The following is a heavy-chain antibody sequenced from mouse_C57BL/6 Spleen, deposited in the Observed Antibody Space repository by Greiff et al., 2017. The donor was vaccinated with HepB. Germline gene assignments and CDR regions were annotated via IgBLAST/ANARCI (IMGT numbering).Heavy chain of an antibody. V-gene: IGHV3-6*01. CDR3: ARQGSGDY. CDR2: ISYDGSN. Sequence: EVKLMESGPGLVKPSQSLSLTCSVTGYSITSGYYWNWIRQFPGNKLEWMGYISYDGSNNYNPSLKNRISITRDTSKNQFFLKLNSVTTEDTATYYCARQGSGDYWGQGTTLTVSS. CDR1: GYSITSGYY. D-gene: IGHD1-1*01. J-gene: IGHJ2*01.